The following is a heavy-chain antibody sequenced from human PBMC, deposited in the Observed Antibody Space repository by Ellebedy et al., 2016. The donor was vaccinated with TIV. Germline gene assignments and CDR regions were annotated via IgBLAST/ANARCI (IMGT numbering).Heavy chain of an antibody. CDR1: GDSVSNNGVT. D-gene: IGHD2-2*01. V-gene: IGHV6-1*01. CDR3: ARGSHASTWT. Sequence: SQTLSLTCAISGDSVSNNGVTWNWIRQSPSRGLEWLGRAYYRSTWIYNYPVSVKGRITINPDTSNNQLSLHLNSVTPEDSAVYYCARGSHASTWTWGQGTLVTVSS. CDR2: AYYRSTWIY. J-gene: IGHJ5*02.